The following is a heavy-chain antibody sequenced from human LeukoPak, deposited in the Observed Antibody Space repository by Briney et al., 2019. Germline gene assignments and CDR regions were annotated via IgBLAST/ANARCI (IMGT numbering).Heavy chain of an antibody. CDR3: ARELDYYGSGSLDY. Sequence: ASVKVSCKASGYTFTGYYMHWVRQAPGQGLEWMGWINPNSGGTNYAQKFQGRVTMTRDTSISTAYMELSRLGSDDTAVYYCARELDYYGSGSLDYWGQGTLVTVSS. J-gene: IGHJ4*02. D-gene: IGHD3-10*01. V-gene: IGHV1-2*02. CDR2: INPNSGGT. CDR1: GYTFTGYY.